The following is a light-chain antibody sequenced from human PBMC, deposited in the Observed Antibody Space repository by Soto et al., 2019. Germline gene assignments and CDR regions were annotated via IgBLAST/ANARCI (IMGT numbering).Light chain of an antibody. Sequence: DIQMTQSPSSLSASVGDRVTITCRASQSISSYLNWYQQKPGKAPKLLIYAASSLQSGVPSRFSGRGSGTDFTLTINNLQREDFADYFCQQTYSNLWTFGQGTRLEIK. V-gene: IGKV1-39*01. J-gene: IGKJ5*01. CDR2: AAS. CDR1: QSISSY. CDR3: QQTYSNLWT.